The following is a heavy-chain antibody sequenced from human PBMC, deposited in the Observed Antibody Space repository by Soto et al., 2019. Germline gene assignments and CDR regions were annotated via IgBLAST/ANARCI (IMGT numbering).Heavy chain of an antibody. V-gene: IGHV3-30*18. CDR1: GFTFSSYG. CDR3: SKELRYFDWLYYYYYYGMDV. Sequence: GGSLGLSCAASGFTFSSYGMHWVRQAPGKGLEWVAVISYDGSNKYYADSVKGRFTISRDNSKNTLYLQMNSLRAEDTAVYYCSKELRYFDWLYYYYYYGMDVWGQGTTVTVSS. J-gene: IGHJ6*02. CDR2: ISYDGSNK. D-gene: IGHD3-9*01.